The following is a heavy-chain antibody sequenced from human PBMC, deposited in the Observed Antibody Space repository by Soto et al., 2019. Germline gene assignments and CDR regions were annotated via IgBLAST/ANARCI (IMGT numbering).Heavy chain of an antibody. CDR2: IYPGDSDT. J-gene: IGHJ4*02. V-gene: IGHV5-51*01. Sequence: VESLKISCKGSGYIFTSYWICCVLQMPVKGLEWMGIIYPGDSDTRYSPSFQGQVTISADKSISTAYLQWSSLKASDTAMYYCARLGDVVGTQAYFDYWGQGTLVTVSS. CDR3: ARLGDVVGTQAYFDY. D-gene: IGHD2-21*02. CDR1: GYIFTSYW.